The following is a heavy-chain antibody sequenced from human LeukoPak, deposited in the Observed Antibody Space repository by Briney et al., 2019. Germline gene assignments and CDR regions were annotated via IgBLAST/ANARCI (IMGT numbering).Heavy chain of an antibody. V-gene: IGHV3-64D*09. CDR2: ISNNGGSS. Sequence: GGSLRLSCSASGFTFSAYAMFWVRQAPGKGLEYVSGISNNGGSSFYADSVKGRFTISRDNSKNTLYLQMSSLRAEDTAVYYCVKITSVTGGDCWGQGTRLTVSS. CDR1: GFTFSAYA. J-gene: IGHJ4*02. D-gene: IGHD1-1*01. CDR3: VKITSVTGGDC.